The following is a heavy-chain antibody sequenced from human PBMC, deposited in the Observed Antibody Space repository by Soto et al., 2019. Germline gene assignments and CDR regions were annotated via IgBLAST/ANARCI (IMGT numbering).Heavy chain of an antibody. J-gene: IGHJ5*02. CDR3: ARASIAVAGTEVGWFDP. D-gene: IGHD6-19*01. CDR2: IIPIFGTA. CDR1: GGTFSSYA. V-gene: IGHV1-69*13. Sequence: SVKVSCKASGGTFSSYAISWVRQAPGQGLEWMGGIIPIFGTANYAQRFQGRVTITADESTSTAYMELSSLRSEDTAVYYCARASIAVAGTEVGWFDPWGQGTLVTVSS.